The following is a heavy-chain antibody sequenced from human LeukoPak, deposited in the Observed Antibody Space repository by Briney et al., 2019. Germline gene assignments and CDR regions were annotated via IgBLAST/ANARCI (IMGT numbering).Heavy chain of an antibody. V-gene: IGHV4-59*08. CDR1: GGSISSYY. Sequence: AETLSLTCTVSGGSISSYYWSWIRQPPGKGLEWIGFIYYSGSTYYNPSLKSRVTISVDTSKNQFSLRLSSVTATDTAEYFCARHQMRYSYGTLFDYWGQGTLVTVST. CDR2: IYYSGST. CDR3: ARHQMRYSYGTLFDY. D-gene: IGHD5-18*01. J-gene: IGHJ4*02.